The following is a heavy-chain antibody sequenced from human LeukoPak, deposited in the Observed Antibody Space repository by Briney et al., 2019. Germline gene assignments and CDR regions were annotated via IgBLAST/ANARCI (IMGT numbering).Heavy chain of an antibody. CDR3: ARGNRAVALDY. Sequence: ASVKVSCKASGYTFTTFTLNWVRQAPGQGLEWMGWINTNTENPTYAQGFTGRFVFSLDASVTTTYLQINSLQADDTAVYYCARGNRAVALDYWGQGTLVTVSP. V-gene: IGHV7-4-1*02. CDR1: GYTFTTFT. CDR2: INTNTENP. J-gene: IGHJ4*02. D-gene: IGHD6-19*01.